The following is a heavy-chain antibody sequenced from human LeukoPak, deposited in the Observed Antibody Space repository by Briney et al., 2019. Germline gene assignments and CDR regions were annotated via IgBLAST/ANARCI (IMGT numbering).Heavy chain of an antibody. CDR1: GGSISSGSYY. D-gene: IGHD5-18*01. CDR3: ARAPNRGYSYGYLEY. CDR2: IFTSGNT. V-gene: IGHV4-61*02. Sequence: SQTLSLTCTVSGGSISSGSYYWSWIRQPAGKGLEWIGRIFTSGNTNYNPSLKSRVTMSVDTSKDQFSLKLSSVTAADTAVYYCARAPNRGYSYGYLEYWGQGTLVTVSS. J-gene: IGHJ4*02.